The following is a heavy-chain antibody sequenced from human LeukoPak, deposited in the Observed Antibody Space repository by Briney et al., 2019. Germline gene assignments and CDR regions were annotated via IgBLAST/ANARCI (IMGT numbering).Heavy chain of an antibody. Sequence: PGGSLRLSCAASGLRFSDQYMIWIRQTPGKGLEWVSFISGSGANRFYADSMKGRFTISRDNAKNSLYLQMNSLRVEDTAFYYCAKDNRRHYTSGPNPDSLHWGQGALVTVSS. V-gene: IGHV3-11*01. J-gene: IGHJ4*02. CDR3: AKDNRRHYTSGPNPDSLH. CDR1: GLRFSDQY. D-gene: IGHD6-19*01. CDR2: ISGSGANR.